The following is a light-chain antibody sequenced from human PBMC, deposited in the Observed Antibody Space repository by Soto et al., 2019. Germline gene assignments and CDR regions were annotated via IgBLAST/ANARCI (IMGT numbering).Light chain of an antibody. Sequence: TAITQSRATPSMPPGESATRSCISSQSVRSYLAWYQQKPALEPRLLIYGASTRTTGIPARFSGSGSGTEFTLTISSLQSEDFAVYYCQQYYTWPPTFGQGTKVDIK. CDR3: QQYYTWPPT. CDR2: GAS. J-gene: IGKJ1*01. CDR1: QSVRSY. V-gene: IGKV3-15*01.